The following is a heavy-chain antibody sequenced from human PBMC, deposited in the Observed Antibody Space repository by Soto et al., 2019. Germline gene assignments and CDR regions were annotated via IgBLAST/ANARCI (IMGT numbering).Heavy chain of an antibody. J-gene: IGHJ4*02. V-gene: IGHV4-59*01. CDR3: ARGLPVRFSSGSNYPLLDY. CDR2: IYYSGST. Sequence: SETLSLTCTVSGGSISSYYWSWIRQPPGKGLEWIGYIYYSGSTNYNPSLKSRVTISVDTSKNQFSLKLSSVTAADTAVYYCARGLPVRFSSGSNYPLLDYWGQGTLVTVSS. CDR1: GGSISSYY. D-gene: IGHD3-10*01.